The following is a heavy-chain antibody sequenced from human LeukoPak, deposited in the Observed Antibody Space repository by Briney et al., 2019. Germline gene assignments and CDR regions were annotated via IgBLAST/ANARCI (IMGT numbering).Heavy chain of an antibody. V-gene: IGHV3-30*02. CDR3: AKDKGQPVLLGFDH. CDR1: GFTFSNYG. CDR2: IRYDGGKK. D-gene: IGHD6-13*01. Sequence: GGSLRLSCAGSGFTFSNYGMHWVRQAPGKGLEWVAFIRYDGGKKYYADSVKGRFTISRDKSKNTVNLQMNSLKAEDTAVYYCAKDKGQPVLLGFDHWGQGTLVTVSS. J-gene: IGHJ4*02.